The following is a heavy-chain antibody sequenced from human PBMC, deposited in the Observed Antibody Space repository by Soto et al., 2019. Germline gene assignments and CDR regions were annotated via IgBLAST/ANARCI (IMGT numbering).Heavy chain of an antibody. CDR2: IYPGDSDT. J-gene: IGHJ6*02. CDR3: ARSMGSGYYLGYYYGMDV. CDR1: GYIFTSYC. Sequence: RXGSLTVSCKGSGYIFTSYCIGGVRQMPGKGLEWMGIIYPGDSDTRYSPSFQGQVTISADKSISTAYLQWSSLKASDTAMYYCARSMGSGYYLGYYYGMDVWGQGTTVTVSS. V-gene: IGHV5-51*01. D-gene: IGHD3-3*01.